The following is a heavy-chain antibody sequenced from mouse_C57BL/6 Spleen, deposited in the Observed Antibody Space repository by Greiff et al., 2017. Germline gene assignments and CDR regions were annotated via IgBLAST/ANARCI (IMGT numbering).Heavy chain of an antibody. D-gene: IGHD2-4*01. CDR2: ISYDGSN. Sequence: EVQLQESGPGLVKPSQSLSLTCSVTGYSITSGYYWNWIRQFPGNKLEWMGYISYDGSNNYNPSLKNRISITRDTSKNQFFLKLNSVTTEDTATYYCAREGGYDYDYFDYWGQGTTLTVSS. CDR1: GYSITSGYY. V-gene: IGHV3-6*01. CDR3: AREGGYDYDYFDY. J-gene: IGHJ2*01.